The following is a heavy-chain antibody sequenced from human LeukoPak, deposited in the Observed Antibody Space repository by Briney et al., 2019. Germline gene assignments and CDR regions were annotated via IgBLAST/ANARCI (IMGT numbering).Heavy chain of an antibody. CDR2: LYTSGTP. Sequence: NPSETLSLTCTVSGNSISSGDNYWSWIRQPAGKGPEWIGRLYTSGTPNYNPSLQDRLHISLDTSKNQIYLRLSSVTAADTAVYFCARIYYDISTGYYVDVWGIGTTVTISS. J-gene: IGHJ6*04. CDR3: ARIYYDISTGYYVDV. D-gene: IGHD3-9*01. V-gene: IGHV4-61*02. CDR1: GNSISSGDNY.